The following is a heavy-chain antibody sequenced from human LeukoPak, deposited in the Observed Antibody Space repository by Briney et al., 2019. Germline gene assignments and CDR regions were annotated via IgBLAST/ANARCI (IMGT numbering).Heavy chain of an antibody. CDR3: ARDPRGNSVYFFDY. CDR1: GYTFTRYG. D-gene: IGHD5/OR15-5a*01. V-gene: IGHV1-46*01. J-gene: IGHJ4*02. CDR2: INPSGGST. Sequence: GASVKVSCKASGYTFTRYGVSWVRQAPGQGLDWMGFINPSGGSTRYAQNFQGRVTMTRDTSTSTIYMELSSLRSEDTAVYYCARDPRGNSVYFFDYWGQGTLVTVSS.